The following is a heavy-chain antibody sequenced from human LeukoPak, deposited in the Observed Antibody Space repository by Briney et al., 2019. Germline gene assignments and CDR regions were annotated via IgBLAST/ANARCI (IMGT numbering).Heavy chain of an antibody. V-gene: IGHV1-2*02. Sequence: ASVKVSCKASGDNFTGYHLHWVQQAPGQGLEWMGNMNPNSGGTNSAQKFQGRVIMTRDTSISTAYMELNRLRSDDTAVYYCARVLNGWDLQPFDCWGQGTLVTVSS. D-gene: IGHD1-26*01. CDR3: ARVLNGWDLQPFDC. J-gene: IGHJ4*02. CDR2: MNPNSGGT. CDR1: GDNFTGYH.